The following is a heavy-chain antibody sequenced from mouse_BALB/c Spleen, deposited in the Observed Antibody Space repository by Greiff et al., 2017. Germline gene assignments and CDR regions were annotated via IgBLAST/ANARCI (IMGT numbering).Heavy chain of an antibody. V-gene: IGHV5-17*02. CDR2: ISSGSSTI. CDR1: GFTFSSFG. CDR3: ARDGYYYDMDY. D-gene: IGHD2-3*01. Sequence: EVQRVESGGGLVQPGGSRKLSCAASGFTFSSFGMHWVRQAPEKGLEWVAYISSGSSTIYYADTVKGRFTISSDNPKNTLFLQMTSLRSEDTAMYYCARDGYYYDMDYWGQGTSVTVSS. J-gene: IGHJ4*01.